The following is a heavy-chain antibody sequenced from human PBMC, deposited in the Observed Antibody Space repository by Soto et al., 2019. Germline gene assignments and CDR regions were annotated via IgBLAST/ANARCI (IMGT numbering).Heavy chain of an antibody. CDR3: ARDSYDFWSGGDFDY. CDR2: ISYDGSNK. Sequence: GGSLRLSCAASGFTFSSYAMHWVRQAPGKGLEWVAVISYDGSNKYYADSVKGRFTISRDNSKNTLYLQMNCLRAEDTAVYYCARDSYDFWSGGDFDYWGQGTLVTVSS. D-gene: IGHD3-3*01. V-gene: IGHV3-30-3*01. CDR1: GFTFSSYA. J-gene: IGHJ4*02.